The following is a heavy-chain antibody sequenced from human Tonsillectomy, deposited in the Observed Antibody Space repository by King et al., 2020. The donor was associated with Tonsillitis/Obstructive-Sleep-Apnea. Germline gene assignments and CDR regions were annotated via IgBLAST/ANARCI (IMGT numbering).Heavy chain of an antibody. J-gene: IGHJ3*02. V-gene: IGHV3-48*02. CDR1: GFTFSSYS. CDR3: ARTHYAFWSGYFTGAFDI. D-gene: IGHD3-3*01. CDR2: ISSSSSTI. Sequence: VQLVESGGGLVQPGGSLRLSCAASGFTFSSYSMNWVRQAPGKGLEWVSYISSSSSTIYYADSVKGRFTISRDNAKNSLYLQMNSLRDEDTAVYYCARTHYAFWSGYFTGAFDIWGQGTMVTVSS.